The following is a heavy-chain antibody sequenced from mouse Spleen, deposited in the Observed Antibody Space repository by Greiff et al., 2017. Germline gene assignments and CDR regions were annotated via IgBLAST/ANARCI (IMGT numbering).Heavy chain of an antibody. V-gene: IGHV5-12*02. CDR2: ISNGGGST. Sequence: EVKLVESGGGLVQPGGSLKLSCATSGFTFSDYYMYWVRQTPEKRLEWVAYISNGGGSTYYPDTVKGRFTISRDNAKNTLYLQMSRLKSEDTAMYYCARQGLLWHFDYWGQGTTLTVSS. J-gene: IGHJ2*01. CDR1: GFTFSDYY. D-gene: IGHD2-10*01. CDR3: ARQGLLWHFDY.